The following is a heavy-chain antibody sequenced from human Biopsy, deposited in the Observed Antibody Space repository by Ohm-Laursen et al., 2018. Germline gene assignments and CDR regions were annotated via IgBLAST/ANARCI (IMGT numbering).Heavy chain of an antibody. CDR1: GYTFTAYG. V-gene: IGHV1-18*04. Sequence: SVKVSCKTSGYTFTAYGISWVRQAPGQGLEWLGWISVKTGNTNYTQKPQGRVTMTTDTSTNTAYMELRSLRSDDTALYYCAREGTSVTFFGKISDYYFDFWGPGTVVTVSS. D-gene: IGHD3-3*01. CDR3: AREGTSVTFFGKISDYYFDF. J-gene: IGHJ4*02. CDR2: ISVKTGNT.